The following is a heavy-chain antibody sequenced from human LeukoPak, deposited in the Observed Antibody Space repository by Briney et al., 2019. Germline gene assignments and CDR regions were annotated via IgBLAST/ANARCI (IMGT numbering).Heavy chain of an antibody. Sequence: GGSLRLSCAASGFTFSSYGMHWVRQAPGKGLEWVAVIWYDGSNKYYADSVKGRFTISRDNAKNSLYLQMNSLRAEDTALYYCAKAARYDSSGYYSYWGQGTLVTVSS. V-gene: IGHV3-33*03. D-gene: IGHD3-22*01. CDR2: IWYDGSNK. CDR1: GFTFSSYG. J-gene: IGHJ4*02. CDR3: AKAARYDSSGYYSY.